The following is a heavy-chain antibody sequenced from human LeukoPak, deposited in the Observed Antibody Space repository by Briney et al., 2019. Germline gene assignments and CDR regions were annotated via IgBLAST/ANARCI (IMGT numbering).Heavy chain of an antibody. J-gene: IGHJ4*02. V-gene: IGHV4-30-4*01. CDR1: GGSISSGDYY. D-gene: IGHD6-13*01. CDR2: IYYSGST. CDR3: ARGQQLPLGYFDY. Sequence: PSETLSLTRTVSGGSISSGDYYWSWIRQPPGKGLEWIGYIYYSGSTYYNPSLKSRVTISVDTSKNQFSLKLSSVTAADTAVYYCARGQQLPLGYFDYWGQGTLVTVSS.